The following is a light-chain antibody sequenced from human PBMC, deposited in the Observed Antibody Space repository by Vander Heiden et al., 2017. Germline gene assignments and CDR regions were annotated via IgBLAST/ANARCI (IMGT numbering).Light chain of an antibody. V-gene: IGKV1-39*01. CDR1: QSISSY. CDR3: QQSYSTPWT. J-gene: IGKJ1*01. CDR2: DAS. Sequence: DIQMTQSPSSLSASVGDRVTITCRASQSISSYLNWYQQKPGKAPKLLIYDASSVQSGVPSRFSGSGSGTDFTLTISSLQPEDFATYYCQQSYSTPWTFGQGTKVEIK.